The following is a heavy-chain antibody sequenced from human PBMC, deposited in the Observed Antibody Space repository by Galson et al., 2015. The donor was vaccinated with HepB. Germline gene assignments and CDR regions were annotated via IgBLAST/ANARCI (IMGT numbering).Heavy chain of an antibody. V-gene: IGHV2-5*02. D-gene: IGHD2-15*01. CDR3: AHRFCGRGSCYSTFDY. CDR1: GFSLSTSGVG. J-gene: IGHJ4*02. CDR2: IYWDDDK. Sequence: PALVKPTQTLTLTCTFSGFSLSTSGVGVAWIRQPPGKALEWLALIYWDDDKRYSPSLKSRLTIAKDTSKNQVVLKMTNLDPVDTATYYCAHRFCGRGSCYSTFDYWGQGTLVTVSS.